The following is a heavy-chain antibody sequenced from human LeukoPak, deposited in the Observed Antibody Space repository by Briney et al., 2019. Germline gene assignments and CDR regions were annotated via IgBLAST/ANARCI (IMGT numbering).Heavy chain of an antibody. CDR3: ARVGIAVAGTLDY. Sequence: PSETLSLTCDVSGGSIDSTNWWNWVRQPPGKGLEWIGEIHHDGRINYNPSLKSRVTLSVDKSKNQFSLKLSSVTAADTAVYYCARVGIAVAGTLDYWGQGTLVTVSS. CDR1: GGSIDSTNW. CDR2: IHHDGRI. D-gene: IGHD6-19*01. V-gene: IGHV4/OR15-8*01. J-gene: IGHJ4*02.